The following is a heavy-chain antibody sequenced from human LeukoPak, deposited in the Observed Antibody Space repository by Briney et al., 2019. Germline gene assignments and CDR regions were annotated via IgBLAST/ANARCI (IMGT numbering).Heavy chain of an antibody. CDR1: GFTFNSYS. CDR2: ISSSSSYI. Sequence: PGGSLRLSCAASGFTFNSYSMNWVRQAPGKGLEWVSSISSSSSYIYYADSVKGRFTISRDNAKNSLHLQMNSLGAEDTAVYYCAKNYYDSSGLFDYWGQGTLVIVSS. V-gene: IGHV3-21*01. J-gene: IGHJ4*02. D-gene: IGHD3-22*01. CDR3: AKNYYDSSGLFDY.